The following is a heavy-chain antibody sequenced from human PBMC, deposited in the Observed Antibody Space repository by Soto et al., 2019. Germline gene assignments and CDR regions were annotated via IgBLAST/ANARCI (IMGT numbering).Heavy chain of an antibody. D-gene: IGHD3-22*01. J-gene: IGHJ4*02. CDR3: ARHKDSSGYYFGL. V-gene: IGHV4-39*01. Sequence: TLSLTCTVSGGSISSSSYYWGWIRQPPGKGLEWIGSIYYSGSTYYNPSLKSRVTISVDTSKNQFSLKLSSVTAADTAVYYCARHKDSSGYYFGLWGQGTLVTVSS. CDR2: IYYSGST. CDR1: GGSISSSSYY.